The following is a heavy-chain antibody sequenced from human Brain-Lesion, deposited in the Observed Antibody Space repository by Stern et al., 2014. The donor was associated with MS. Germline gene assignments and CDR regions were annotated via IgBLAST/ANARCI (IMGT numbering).Heavy chain of an antibody. CDR1: GGSISSGGYY. CDR3: ARGRVVPGFQYYATDV. V-gene: IGHV4-61*02. CDR2: IFNSGST. Sequence: VQLLESGPGLVKPSQTLSLSCTVSGGSISSGGYYWSWIRQPAGKGLEWIGRIFNSGSTSYNPSLKIRVTISIDTSKNQFSLRLNPMTAADTAVYYCARGRVVPGFQYYATDVWGQGTTVIVSS. J-gene: IGHJ6*02. D-gene: IGHD2-2*01.